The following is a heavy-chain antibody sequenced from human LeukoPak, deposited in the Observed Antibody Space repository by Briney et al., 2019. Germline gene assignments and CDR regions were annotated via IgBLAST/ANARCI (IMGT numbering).Heavy chain of an antibody. Sequence: PSETLSLTCTVSGGSISSYYWSWIRQPAGKGLEWIGRIYTSGSTNYNPSLKSRVTMSADTSKNQFSLKLSSVTAADTAVYYCARGPYDFWSGYSSDAFDIWGQGTMVTVSS. D-gene: IGHD3-3*01. CDR2: IYTSGST. CDR3: ARGPYDFWSGYSSDAFDI. V-gene: IGHV4-4*07. J-gene: IGHJ3*02. CDR1: GGSISSYY.